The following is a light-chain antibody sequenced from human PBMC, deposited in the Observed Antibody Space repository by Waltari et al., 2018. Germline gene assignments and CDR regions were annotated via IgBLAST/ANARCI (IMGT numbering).Light chain of an antibody. CDR2: DVS. J-gene: IGLJ2*01. CDR3: SSYTTSSTLV. V-gene: IGLV2-14*01. CDR1: SSDVCGYLY. Sequence: QSPLPPPPSPSWSPRQSIPIALPGTSSDVCGYLYVPWYQQHPGKAPKLMIYDVSKRPSGVSNRFSGSKSGNTASLTISGLQAEDEADYYCSSYTTSSTLVFGGGTKLTVL.